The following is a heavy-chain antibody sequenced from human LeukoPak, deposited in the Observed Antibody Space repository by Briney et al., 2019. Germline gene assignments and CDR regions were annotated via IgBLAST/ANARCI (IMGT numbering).Heavy chain of an antibody. V-gene: IGHV1-24*01. J-gene: IGHJ6*02. D-gene: IGHD6-19*01. CDR2: FDPEDGET. Sequence: ASVTVSCTVSGYTLTELSMHWVRQAPGKGLEWMGGFDPEDGETIYAQKFQGRVTMTEDTSTDTAYMELSSLRSEDTAVYYCATDRGRAVAGIYYYGMDVWGQGTTVTVSS. CDR1: GYTLTELS. CDR3: ATDRGRAVAGIYYYGMDV.